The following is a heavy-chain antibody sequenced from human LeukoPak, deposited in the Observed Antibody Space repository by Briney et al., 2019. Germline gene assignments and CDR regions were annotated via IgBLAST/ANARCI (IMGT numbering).Heavy chain of an antibody. J-gene: IGHJ4*02. V-gene: IGHV3-30*03. CDR3: ARSRGDYGYFDY. CDR2: ISYDGSNK. Sequence: GGSLRLSCAASGFTFSSYGMHWVRQAPGKGLEWVAVISYDGSNKYYADSVKGRFTISRDNSKNTLYLQMNSPRAEDTAVYYCARSRGDYGYFDYWGQGTLVTVSS. D-gene: IGHD4-17*01. CDR1: GFTFSSYG.